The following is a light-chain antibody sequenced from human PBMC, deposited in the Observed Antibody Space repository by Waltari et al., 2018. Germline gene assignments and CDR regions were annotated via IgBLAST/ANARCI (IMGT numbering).Light chain of an antibody. J-gene: IGLJ1*01. V-gene: IGLV1-40*01. Sequence: QPVLTQPPSVSGAPGQSVTISCTGTRSNIGAGYDVHWYRQLPGPAPKLLLYTSSKRPPGGPDRFAGSKSDTSAYLVIAGLQAEDEADYYCQSFDSSLSDVFGTGTKVTVL. CDR3: QSFDSSLSDV. CDR2: TSS. CDR1: RSNIGAGYD.